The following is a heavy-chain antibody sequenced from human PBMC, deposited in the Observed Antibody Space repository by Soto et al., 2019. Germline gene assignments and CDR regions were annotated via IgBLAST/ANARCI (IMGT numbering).Heavy chain of an antibody. D-gene: IGHD3-22*01. CDR1: GFTFSSYG. CDR2: ISYDGSNK. V-gene: IGHV3-30*18. Sequence: QVQLVESGGGVVQPGRSLRLSCAASGFTFSSYGMHWVRQAPGKGLEWVAVISYDGSNKYYADSVKGRFTISRDNSKNTLYLQMNSLRAEDTAVYYCAKDALPSYSSGYYYYGMDVWGQGTTVTVSS. J-gene: IGHJ6*02. CDR3: AKDALPSYSSGYYYYGMDV.